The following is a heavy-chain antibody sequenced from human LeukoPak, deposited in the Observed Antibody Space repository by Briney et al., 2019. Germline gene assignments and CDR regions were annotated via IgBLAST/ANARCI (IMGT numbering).Heavy chain of an antibody. D-gene: IGHD1-1*01. CDR2: ISYDGNNK. CDR3: ARSTLVQLERAYHFDY. CDR1: GFTFSSYA. V-gene: IGHV3-30*03. Sequence: GGSLRLSCAASGFTFSSYAMSWVRQAPGKGLEWVAVISYDGNNKYYADSVKGRFTISRDNLKNTLYLQMNSLRAEDTAVYYCARSTLVQLERAYHFDYWGQGALVTVSS. J-gene: IGHJ4*02.